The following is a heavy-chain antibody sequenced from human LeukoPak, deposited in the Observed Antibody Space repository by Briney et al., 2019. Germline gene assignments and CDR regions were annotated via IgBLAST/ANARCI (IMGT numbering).Heavy chain of an antibody. CDR2: IYTSGST. CDR3: ARMDDCDSTDCSAFDY. D-gene: IGHD2-2*01. Sequence: SETLSLTCTVSGGSISGYYWSWIRQPAGKGLEWLGRIYTSGSTNYNPSLRSRVTMSVDTSKNQFSLKLSSVTAADTAVYYCARMDDCDSTDCSAFDYWGQGTLDPVSS. V-gene: IGHV4-4*07. J-gene: IGHJ4*02. CDR1: GGSISGYY.